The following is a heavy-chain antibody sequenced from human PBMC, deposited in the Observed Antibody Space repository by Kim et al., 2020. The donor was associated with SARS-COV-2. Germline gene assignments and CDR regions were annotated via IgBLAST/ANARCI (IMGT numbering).Heavy chain of an antibody. CDR1: GGTFSSYA. CDR3: ARDTPGNGGEYSYGPNYYYYGMDV. D-gene: IGHD5-18*01. CDR2: IIPIFGTA. J-gene: IGHJ6*02. Sequence: SVKVSCKASGGTFSSYAISWVRQAPGQGLEWMGGIIPIFGTANYAQKFQGRVTITADESTSTAYMELSSLRSEDTAVYYCARDTPGNGGEYSYGPNYYYYGMDVWGQGTTVTVSS. V-gene: IGHV1-69*13.